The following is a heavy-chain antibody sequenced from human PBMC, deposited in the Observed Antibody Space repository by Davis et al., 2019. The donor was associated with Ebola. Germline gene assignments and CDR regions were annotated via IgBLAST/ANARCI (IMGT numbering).Heavy chain of an antibody. CDR2: INPNDGRT. J-gene: IGHJ3*02. CDR1: GYTFTNYY. Sequence: AASVKVSCKASGYTFTNYYMHWVRQAPGQGLEWMGMINPNDGRTIYAQKFQGRVTVTRDTSTTTVYMDLSSLRSDDTALYYCTTPGGQDSGYDVVDIWGQGTMVTVSS. CDR3: TTPGGQDSGYDVVDI. D-gene: IGHD5-12*01. V-gene: IGHV1-46*03.